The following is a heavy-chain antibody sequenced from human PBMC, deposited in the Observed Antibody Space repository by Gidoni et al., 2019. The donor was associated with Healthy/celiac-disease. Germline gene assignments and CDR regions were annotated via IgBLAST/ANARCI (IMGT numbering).Heavy chain of an antibody. J-gene: IGHJ4*02. V-gene: IGHV3-23*01. CDR2: ISGSGGST. D-gene: IGHD2-21*01. CDR1: GFTFSSYA. Sequence: EVQLLESGGGLVQPGGSMRLSCAASGFTFSSYAMSWVRQAPGKGLEWVSAISGSGGSTYYADSVKGRFTISRDNSKNTLYLQMNSLRAEDTAVYYCAKGSVILSFFDYWGQGTLVTVSS. CDR3: AKGSVILSFFDY.